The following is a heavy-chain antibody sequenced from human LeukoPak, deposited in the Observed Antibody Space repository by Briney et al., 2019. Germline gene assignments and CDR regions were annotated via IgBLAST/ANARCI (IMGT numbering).Heavy chain of an antibody. CDR2: ISGSGGST. Sequence: PGGSLRVSCAASGFTFRRYAMSWVRQAPGKGLEWVSAISGSGGSTYYADSVKGRFTISRDNSKNTLYLQMNSLRAEDTAVYYCAKGALGLGKYSSPCYWGQGTLVTVSS. V-gene: IGHV3-23*01. CDR1: GFTFRRYA. D-gene: IGHD6-13*01. CDR3: AKGALGLGKYSSPCY. J-gene: IGHJ4*02.